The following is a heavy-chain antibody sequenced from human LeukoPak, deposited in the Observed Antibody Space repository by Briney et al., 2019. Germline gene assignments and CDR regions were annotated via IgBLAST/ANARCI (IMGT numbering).Heavy chain of an antibody. V-gene: IGHV5-51*01. Sequence: GESLKISCKGSGYSFTSYRIGWVRQMPGKGLEWMGIIYPGDSDTRYRSSFQGQVTISADKSISTAYLHWRSLKASDTAIYYCARRGYCSGGNCFSAPFDYWGQGTLVTVSS. CDR1: GYSFTSYR. CDR3: ARRGYCSGGNCFSAPFDY. D-gene: IGHD2-15*01. CDR2: IYPGDSDT. J-gene: IGHJ4*02.